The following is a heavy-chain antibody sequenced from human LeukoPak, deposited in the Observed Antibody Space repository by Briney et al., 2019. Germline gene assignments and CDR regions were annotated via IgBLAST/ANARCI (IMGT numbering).Heavy chain of an antibody. V-gene: IGHV4-59*08. CDR3: AIHVTINAPYDASDI. CDR2: HYYRGGT. D-gene: IGHD5-24*01. Sequence: PSDTLSLTCTVSGDSISSYYWSWIRQPPGKGLEWIGYHYYRGGTDDNPFLKSRVTITVDTSKYQFSLKLRSVTAADTAVYYCAIHVTINAPYDASDIWLQGTMVT. CDR1: GDSISSYY. J-gene: IGHJ3*02.